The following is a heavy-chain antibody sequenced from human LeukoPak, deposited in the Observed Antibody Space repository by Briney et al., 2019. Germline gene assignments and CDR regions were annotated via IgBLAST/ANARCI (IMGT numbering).Heavy chain of an antibody. CDR1: GFMFSSYT. CDR3: TRDHTSGWPDY. V-gene: IGHV3-30*04. CDR2: ISYDERNK. Sequence: GGSLRLFCAASGFMFSSYTMNWVRQARGKGLEWVAGISYDERNKYFADSVRGRFTISRDNSKNTLYLQMSSLRAEDTAVYYCTRDHTSGWPDYWGQGTLVTVSS. J-gene: IGHJ4*02. D-gene: IGHD6-19*01.